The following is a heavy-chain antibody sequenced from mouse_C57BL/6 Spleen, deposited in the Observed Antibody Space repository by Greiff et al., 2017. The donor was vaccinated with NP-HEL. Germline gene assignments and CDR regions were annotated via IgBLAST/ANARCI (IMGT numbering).Heavy chain of an antibody. Sequence: LVESGAELARPGASVKLSCKASGYTFTSYGISWVKQRTGQGLEWIGEIYPRSGNTYYNEKFKGKATLTADKSSSTAYMELRSLTSEDSAVYFCASSDSSGYAMDYWGQGTSVTVSS. CDR3: ASSDSSGYAMDY. V-gene: IGHV1-81*01. CDR2: IYPRSGNT. CDR1: GYTFTSYG. J-gene: IGHJ4*01. D-gene: IGHD3-2*02.